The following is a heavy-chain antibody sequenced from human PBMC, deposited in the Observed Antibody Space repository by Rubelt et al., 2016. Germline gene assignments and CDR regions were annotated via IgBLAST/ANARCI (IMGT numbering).Heavy chain of an antibody. CDR2: IRSKAYGGTT. CDR1: GFTFGDYA. V-gene: IGHV3-49*03. J-gene: IGHJ6*02. CDR3: ARAQWSGSYYGGAGHYGMDV. D-gene: IGHD1-26*01. Sequence: VESGGGLVQPGRSLRLSCTASGFTFGDYAMSWFRQAPGKGLEWVGFIRSKAYGGTTEYAASVKGRFTISRDDSKNSLYLQINSLKTEDTAVYYFARAQWSGSYYGGAGHYGMDVWGQGTTVTVSS.